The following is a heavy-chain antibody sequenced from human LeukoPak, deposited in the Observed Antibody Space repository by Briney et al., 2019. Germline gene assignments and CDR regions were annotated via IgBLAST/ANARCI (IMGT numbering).Heavy chain of an antibody. D-gene: IGHD1-1*01. CDR3: AREAVTGLDAFGI. CDR2: IWYDGSNK. J-gene: IGHJ3*02. Sequence: PGRSLRLSCAASGFTFSSYGMRWVRQAPGKGLEWVAVIWYDGSNKYYADSVKGRFTISRDNSKNTLYLQMNSLRAEDTAVYYCAREAVTGLDAFGIWGQGTMVTVSS. V-gene: IGHV3-33*08. CDR1: GFTFSSYG.